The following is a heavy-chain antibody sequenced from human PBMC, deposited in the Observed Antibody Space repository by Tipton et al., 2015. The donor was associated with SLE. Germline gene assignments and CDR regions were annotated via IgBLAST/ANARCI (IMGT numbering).Heavy chain of an antibody. D-gene: IGHD2-15*01. CDR3: VREWSAFDI. J-gene: IGHJ3*02. CDR2: ISNDGRTT. CDR1: GFTLSSYW. Sequence: SLRLSCTFSGFTLSSYWMHWVRQAPGKGLVWVSDISNDGRTTRYADSVKGRFTMSRDIAKNTVSLQMDSLRADDTATYYCVREWSAFDIWGQGRMVTVSS. V-gene: IGHV3-74*01.